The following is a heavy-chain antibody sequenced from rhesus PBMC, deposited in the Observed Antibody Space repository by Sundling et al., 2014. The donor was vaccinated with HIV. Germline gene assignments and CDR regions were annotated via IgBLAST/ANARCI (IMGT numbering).Heavy chain of an antibody. D-gene: IGHD1-44*01. V-gene: IGHV4-143*01. CDR2: INGNSGST. CDR3: AIQYKYGLDS. CDR1: GASISAGYY. Sequence: QVQLQESGPGLVQPSETLSLTCAVSGASISAGYYWSWIRQPPGMALGWIGEINGNSGSTNYNPSLKSRVSISRDTSKNQFSLKLRSVTAADTAVYYCAIQYKYGLDSWGQGVVVTVSS. J-gene: IGHJ6*01.